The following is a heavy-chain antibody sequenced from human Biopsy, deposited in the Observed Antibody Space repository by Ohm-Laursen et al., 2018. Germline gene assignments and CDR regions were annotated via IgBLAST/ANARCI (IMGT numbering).Heavy chain of an antibody. Sequence: SETLSLTCTVSGGSINGGSYYWSWLRQPPGKGLGWIGYIYYNGNTHYNPSLKSRVTMSIDTSRNQFSLRLSSVTSADTAVYYCAREDYYTWFDPWGQGTLVTVSS. CDR3: AREDYYTWFDP. CDR2: IYYNGNT. V-gene: IGHV4-61*01. CDR1: GGSINGGSYY. J-gene: IGHJ5*02. D-gene: IGHD2/OR15-2a*01.